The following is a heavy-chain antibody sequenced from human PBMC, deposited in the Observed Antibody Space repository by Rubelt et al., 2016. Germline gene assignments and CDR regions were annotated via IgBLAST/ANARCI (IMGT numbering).Heavy chain of an antibody. CDR2: IYYSGSP. J-gene: IGHJ2*01. CDR1: GGSISDYY. D-gene: IGHD3-10*01. CDR3: ARASRLSYTWYFDH. Sequence: QVQLQESGPGLVKPSETLSLTCTVSGGSISDYYWNWIRQAPGQGLELIGYIYYSGSPNYNPSLKSRITMSVDTSKNQFSLNLITVAAGATAAYYCARASRLSYTWYFDHWGRGTLVTVSS. V-gene: IGHV4-59*03.